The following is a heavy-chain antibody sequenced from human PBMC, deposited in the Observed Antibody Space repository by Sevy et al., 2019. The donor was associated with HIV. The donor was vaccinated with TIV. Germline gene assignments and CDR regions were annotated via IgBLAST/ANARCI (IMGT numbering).Heavy chain of an antibody. J-gene: IGHJ6*03. CDR1: GGSISSYY. Sequence: SETLSLTCTVSGGSISSYYWSWIRQPPGKGLEWIGYIYYSGSTNYNPSLKSRVTISVDTSKNKFSLKLSSVTAADTAVYYYATYICYFLSVSRGYYYYDMDVWGKGTTVTVSS. CDR2: IYYSGST. CDR3: ATYICYFLSVSRGYYYYDMDV. D-gene: IGHD5-12*01. V-gene: IGHV4-59*01.